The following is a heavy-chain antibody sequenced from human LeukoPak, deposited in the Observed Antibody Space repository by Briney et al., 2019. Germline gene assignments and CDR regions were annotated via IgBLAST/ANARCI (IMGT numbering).Heavy chain of an antibody. CDR1: GFTFSNAW. V-gene: IGHV3-15*01. CDR3: TTDQRTTVPPKN. D-gene: IGHD4-17*01. J-gene: IGHJ4*02. CDR2: IKSKTDGGTT. Sequence: KTGGSLRLSCAASGFTFSNAWMSWVRQAPGKGLEWVGRIKSKTDGGTTDYAAPVKGRFTISRDDSKNTLYLQMNSLKTEDTAVYYCTTDQRTTVPPKNWGQGTLVTVSS.